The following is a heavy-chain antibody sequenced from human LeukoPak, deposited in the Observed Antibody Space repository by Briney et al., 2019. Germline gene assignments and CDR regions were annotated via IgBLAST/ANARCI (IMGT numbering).Heavy chain of an antibody. CDR2: IYYSGST. D-gene: IGHD3-10*01. CDR1: GGSISSSSYY. Sequence: SETLSPTCTVSGGSISSSSYYWGWIRQPPGKGLEWIGSIYYSGSTYYNPSLKSRVTISVDTSNNQFSLKLSSVTAADTAVYYCARVSLWFGESRNWFDPWGQGTLVTVSS. J-gene: IGHJ5*02. CDR3: ARVSLWFGESRNWFDP. V-gene: IGHV4-39*01.